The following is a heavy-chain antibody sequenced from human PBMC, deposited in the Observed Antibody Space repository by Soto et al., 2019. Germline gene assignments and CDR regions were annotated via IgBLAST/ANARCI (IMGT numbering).Heavy chain of an antibody. D-gene: IGHD2-15*01. CDR1: GFTFSSYG. CDR3: AKIFDVVVVAAIDY. V-gene: IGHV3-30*18. Sequence: GGSLRLSCAASGFTFSSYGMHWVRQAPGKGLEWVAVISYDGSNKYYADSVKGRFTISRDNSKNTLYLQMNSLRAEDTAVYYCAKIFDVVVVAAIDYWGQGTLVTVSS. CDR2: ISYDGSNK. J-gene: IGHJ4*02.